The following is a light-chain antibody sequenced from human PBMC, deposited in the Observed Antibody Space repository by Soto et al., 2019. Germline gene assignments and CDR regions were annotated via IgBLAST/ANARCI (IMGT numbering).Light chain of an antibody. Sequence: IVLTQSPGTLSLSPGERAPLSCMASQSVSSSYLAWYQQKPGQAPRLLIYGASSRATGIPDRFSGSGSGTDFTLTISRLEPEDFAVYYCQQYGSSPALTFGGGTKVDI. CDR3: QQYGSSPALT. CDR2: GAS. J-gene: IGKJ4*01. V-gene: IGKV3-20*01. CDR1: QSVSSSY.